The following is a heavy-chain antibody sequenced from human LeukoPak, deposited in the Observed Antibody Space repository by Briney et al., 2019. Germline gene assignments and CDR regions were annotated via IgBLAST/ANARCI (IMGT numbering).Heavy chain of an antibody. CDR2: ISYDGSNK. Sequence: GRSLRISCAASGFTFSSYGKHWVRQAPGKGLEWVAVISYDGSNKYYADSVKGRFTISRDNSKNTLYLQMNSLRAEDTAVYYCAKDLAVAGLDNWGQGTLVTVSS. J-gene: IGHJ4*02. CDR1: GFTFSSYG. CDR3: AKDLAVAGLDN. V-gene: IGHV3-30*18. D-gene: IGHD6-19*01.